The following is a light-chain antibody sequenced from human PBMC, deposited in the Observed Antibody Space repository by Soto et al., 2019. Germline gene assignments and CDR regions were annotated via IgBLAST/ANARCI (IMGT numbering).Light chain of an antibody. CDR2: EIS. V-gene: IGLV2-18*02. CDR1: SSDVGSYNR. Sequence: QSALTQPPSVSGSPGQSVTISCTGTSSDVGSYNRVSWYQQPPGTAPKLIIYEISNRPSGVPDRFFGSKSGNTASLTISGLQAEDEADYYCSSFTSSNTWVCGGGTKLTVL. J-gene: IGLJ3*02. CDR3: SSFTSSNTWV.